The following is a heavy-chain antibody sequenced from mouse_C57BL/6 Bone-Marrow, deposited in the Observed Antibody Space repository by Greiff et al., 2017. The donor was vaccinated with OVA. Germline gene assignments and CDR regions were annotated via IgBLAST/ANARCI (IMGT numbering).Heavy chain of an antibody. CDR1: GYAFSSSW. Sequence: QVQLQQSGPELVKPGASVKISCKASGYAFSSSWMNWVKQRPGKGLEWIGRIYPGDGDTNYNGKFKGKATLTADKSSSPAYMRLSSLTSEDSAVYFCARDGYYFDYGGQGTTLTVSS. V-gene: IGHV1-82*01. D-gene: IGHD2-3*01. J-gene: IGHJ2*01. CDR2: IYPGDGDT. CDR3: ARDGYYFDY.